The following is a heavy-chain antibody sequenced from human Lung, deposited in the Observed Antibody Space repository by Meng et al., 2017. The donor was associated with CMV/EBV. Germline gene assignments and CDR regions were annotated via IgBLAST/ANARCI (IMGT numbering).Heavy chain of an antibody. CDR3: ARVSYYYDSSGYYYSPSVYFDY. V-gene: IGHV3-48*03. CDR1: GFTFSSYE. CDR2: ISSSGSTI. D-gene: IGHD3-22*01. Sequence: SLKISCAASGFTFSSYEMNWVRQAPGKGLEWVSYISSSGSTIYYADSVKGRFTISRDNAKNSLYLQMNSLRAEDTAVYYCARVSYYYDSSGYYYSPSVYFDYWGQGTLVTVSS. J-gene: IGHJ4*02.